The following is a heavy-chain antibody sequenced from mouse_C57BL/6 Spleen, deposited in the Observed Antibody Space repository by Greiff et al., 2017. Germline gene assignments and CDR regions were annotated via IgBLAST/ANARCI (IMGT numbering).Heavy chain of an antibody. CDR3: ARCKMGYPHYYAMDY. J-gene: IGHJ4*01. Sequence: VQLQQSGPELVKPGASVKISCKASGYSFTDYNMNWVKQSNGKRLEWIGVINPNYGTTSYNQKFKGKATLTVDQSSSTAYMQLNSLTSEDSAVYYCARCKMGYPHYYAMDYWGQGTSVTVSA. CDR1: GYSFTDYN. D-gene: IGHD2-2*01. V-gene: IGHV1-39*01. CDR2: INPNYGTT.